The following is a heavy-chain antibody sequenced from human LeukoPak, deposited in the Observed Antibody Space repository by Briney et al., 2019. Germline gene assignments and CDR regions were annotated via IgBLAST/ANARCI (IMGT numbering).Heavy chain of an antibody. J-gene: IGHJ6*03. Sequence: ASVKVSCKASGYTFTSYGISWVRQAPGQGLEWMGWISAYNGNTNYAQKLQGRVTMTTDTSTSTAYMELRSLRSDDTAVYYCARGFKGYCSSTSCPWAEYMDVWGKGTTVTVS. CDR3: ARGFKGYCSSTSCPWAEYMDV. V-gene: IGHV1-18*01. D-gene: IGHD2-2*01. CDR1: GYTFTSYG. CDR2: ISAYNGNT.